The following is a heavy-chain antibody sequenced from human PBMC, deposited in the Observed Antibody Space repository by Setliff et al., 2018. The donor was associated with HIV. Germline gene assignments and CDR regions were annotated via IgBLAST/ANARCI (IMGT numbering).Heavy chain of an antibody. D-gene: IGHD6-19*01. V-gene: IGHV3-15*01. CDR2: IKTKTQRGTT. J-gene: IGHJ4*02. CDR1: GFTFSNSW. Sequence: GGSLRLSCAASGFTFSNSWMTWVRQAPGKGLEWVGRIKTKTQRGTTDYAAPAKGRFIISREDSKNTLYLQMNSLRSEDTAVYYCVTGVGTSSVDYWGQGTMVTVSS. CDR3: VTGVGTSSVDY.